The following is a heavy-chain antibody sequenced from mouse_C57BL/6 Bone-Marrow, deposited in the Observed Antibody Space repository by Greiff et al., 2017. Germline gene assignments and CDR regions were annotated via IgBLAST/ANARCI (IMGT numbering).Heavy chain of an antibody. CDR2: IYPRSGDT. J-gene: IGHJ1*03. Sequence: VKLQESGAELARPGASVKLSCKASGYTFTSYCISWVKQRTGQGLEWIGEIYPRSGDTYYNEKFKGKATLTADKSSSTAYMVLRSLTSEDSAVYFCCVTGLYWYFDVWGTGTTVTVSS. V-gene: IGHV1-81*01. CDR3: CVTGLYWYFDV. CDR1: GYTFTSYC. D-gene: IGHD4-1*01.